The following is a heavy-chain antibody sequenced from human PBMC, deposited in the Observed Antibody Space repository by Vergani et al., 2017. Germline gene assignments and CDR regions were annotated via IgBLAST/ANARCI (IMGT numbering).Heavy chain of an antibody. CDR2: VFRNGNV. J-gene: IGHJ2*01. D-gene: IGHD4-23*01. CDR1: GASIDSFY. CDR3: ARDFGGEWYFDL. Sequence: QVQLQQWGAGLLKPSETLSLKCSVSGASIDSFYWSWIRQSPGKGLEWIGYVFRNGNVNYNPSFNFRVAIDTSNNELSLRVTSVTAADTAVYYCARDFGGEWYFDLWGRGATVTVSS. V-gene: IGHV4-4*08.